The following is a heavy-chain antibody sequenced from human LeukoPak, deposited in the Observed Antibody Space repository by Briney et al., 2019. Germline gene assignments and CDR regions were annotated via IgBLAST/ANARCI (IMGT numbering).Heavy chain of an antibody. Sequence: GGSLRLSCAASGFTFSSNYMSWVRQAPGKGLEWVSVIYSGGSTYYSDSVKGRFTISRHNSKNTLYLQMNSLRAEDTAVYYCARDPSSGWYGDFDYWGQGTLVTVSS. CDR1: GFTFSSNY. CDR2: IYSGGST. D-gene: IGHD6-19*01. V-gene: IGHV3-53*04. J-gene: IGHJ4*02. CDR3: ARDPSSGWYGDFDY.